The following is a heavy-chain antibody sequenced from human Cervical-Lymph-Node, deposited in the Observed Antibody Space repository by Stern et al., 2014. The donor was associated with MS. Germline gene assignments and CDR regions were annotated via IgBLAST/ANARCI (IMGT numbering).Heavy chain of an antibody. CDR3: ASSYSGWDNPYHFYGMDV. J-gene: IGHJ6*02. D-gene: IGHD6-19*01. Sequence: QVQLMQSGAEVKKPGSSVKVSCKASGGTLSRYAISWVRQAPGQGLEWMGGIIPISGKANYTQKFQGRVKLIADESTSTAYMELSSLSSEDAAVYYCASSYSGWDNPYHFYGMDVWGQGTTVTVSS. V-gene: IGHV1-69*01. CDR2: IIPISGKA. CDR1: GGTLSRYA.